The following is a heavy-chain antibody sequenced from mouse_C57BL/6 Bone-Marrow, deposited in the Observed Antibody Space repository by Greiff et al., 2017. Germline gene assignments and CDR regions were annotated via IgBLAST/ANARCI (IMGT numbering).Heavy chain of an antibody. J-gene: IGHJ1*03. CDR1: GYTFTSYW. CDR2: LHPSDSDT. V-gene: IGHV1-74*01. CDR3: AIYDWYFDV. Sequence: QVQLQQPGAELVKPGASVKVSCKASGYTFTSYWMHWVKQRPRQGLEWIGRLHPSDSDTNYNQQFKGKATSTVDKSSSTAYMQLSSLTSEDSAVXYCAIYDWYFDVWGTGTTVTVSS. D-gene: IGHD2-3*01.